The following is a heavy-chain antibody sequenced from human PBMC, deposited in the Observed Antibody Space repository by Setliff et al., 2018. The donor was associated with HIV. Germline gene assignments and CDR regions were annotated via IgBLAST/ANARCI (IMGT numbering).Heavy chain of an antibody. D-gene: IGHD3-22*01. Sequence: SETLSLTCGVSGYFISSGYYWAWIRQSPGKGLEWIGTIYHSGSTYYNPSLKSRVTISVDTSKNQFSLNLSSVTAADTAVYCCARSAYDSSGLPYWGQGTLVTVSS. CDR2: IYHSGST. CDR1: GYFISSGYY. CDR3: ARSAYDSSGLPY. J-gene: IGHJ4*02. V-gene: IGHV4-38-2*01.